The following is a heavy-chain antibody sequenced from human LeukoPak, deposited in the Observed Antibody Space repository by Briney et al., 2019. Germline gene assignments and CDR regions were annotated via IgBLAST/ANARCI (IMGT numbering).Heavy chain of an antibody. CDR2: IYYSGST. CDR3: ARGDSGSYHDSSGSISYYFDY. CDR1: GGSISSYY. V-gene: IGHV4-59*01. J-gene: IGHJ4*02. D-gene: IGHD3-22*01. Sequence: PSETLSLTCTVSGGSISSYYWSWIRQPPGKGLEWIGYIYYSGSTNYNPSLKSRVTISVDTSKNQFSLKLSSVTAADTAVYYCARGDSGSYHDSSGSISYYFDYWGQGTLVTVSS.